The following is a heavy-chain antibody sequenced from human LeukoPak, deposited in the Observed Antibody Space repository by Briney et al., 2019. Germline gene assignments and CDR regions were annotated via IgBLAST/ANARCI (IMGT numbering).Heavy chain of an antibody. D-gene: IGHD6-6*01. V-gene: IGHV3-30-3*01. CDR2: ISYDGSNK. J-gene: IGHJ6*02. CDR1: GFTFSSYA. Sequence: GRSLRLSCAASGFTFSSYAMHWVRQAPGKGLEWVAVISYDGSNKYYADSVKGRFTISRDNSKNTLYLQMNSLRAEDTAVYYCAKGIAARSPYYGMGVWGQGTTVTVSS. CDR3: AKGIAARSPYYGMGV.